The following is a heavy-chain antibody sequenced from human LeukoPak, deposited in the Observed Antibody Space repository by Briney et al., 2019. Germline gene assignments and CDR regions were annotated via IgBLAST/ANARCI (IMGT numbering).Heavy chain of an antibody. CDR1: GFTFSSYG. Sequence: GGSLRLSCAASGFTFSSYGMHWVRQAPGKGLEWVAVIWYDGGNKYYADSVKGRFTISRDNSKNTLYLQMNSLRAEDTAVYYCARDPQWEPPTDAFDIWGQGTMVTVSS. CDR2: IWYDGGNK. V-gene: IGHV3-33*01. D-gene: IGHD1-26*01. J-gene: IGHJ3*02. CDR3: ARDPQWEPPTDAFDI.